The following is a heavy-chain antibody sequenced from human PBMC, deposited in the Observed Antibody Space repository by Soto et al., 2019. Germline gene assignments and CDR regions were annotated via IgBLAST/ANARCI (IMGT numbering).Heavy chain of an antibody. CDR1: GYTFTSYG. D-gene: IGHD3-10*01. V-gene: IGHV1-18*01. CDR3: ARDRYYYGSGKSHNPFGN. CDR2: ISAYNGNT. Sequence: QVQLVQSGAEVKRPGASVKVSCKASGYTFTSYGISWVRQAPGQGLEWMGWISAYNGNTNYAQKLQGRVTMTTDTSTSTAYMELRSLRSDDTAVYYCARDRYYYGSGKSHNPFGNWGQGTLVTVSS. J-gene: IGHJ4*02.